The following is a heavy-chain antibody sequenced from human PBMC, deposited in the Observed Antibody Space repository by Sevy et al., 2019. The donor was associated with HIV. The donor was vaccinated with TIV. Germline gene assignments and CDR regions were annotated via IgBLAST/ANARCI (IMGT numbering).Heavy chain of an antibody. V-gene: IGHV3-23*01. CDR2: ISGSGGST. J-gene: IGHJ4*02. CDR1: GFTFSSYA. CDR3: AKGNQWLVYPHIY. D-gene: IGHD6-19*01. Sequence: GGSLRLSCAASGFTFSSYAMSWVRQAPGKGLEWVSAISGSGGSTYYADSVKGRFTISRDNSKNTLDLQMNSLRAEDTAVYYCAKGNQWLVYPHIYWGQGTLVTVSS.